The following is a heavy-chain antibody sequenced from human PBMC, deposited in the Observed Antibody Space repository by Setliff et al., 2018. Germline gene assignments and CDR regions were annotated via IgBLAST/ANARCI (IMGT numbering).Heavy chain of an antibody. J-gene: IGHJ4*02. CDR1: GFTVSSNY. V-gene: IGHV3-53*01. CDR2: IYSDGSA. Sequence: PGGSLRLSCAASGFTVSSNYMTWVRQAPGKGLEWVSLIYSDGSAYYADSVKGRFTISRDNSKNTLYLQMNSLRAEDTAVYYCAKGRYYYDSRGGYFDYWGQGTLVTVSS. D-gene: IGHD3-22*01. CDR3: AKGRYYYDSRGGYFDY.